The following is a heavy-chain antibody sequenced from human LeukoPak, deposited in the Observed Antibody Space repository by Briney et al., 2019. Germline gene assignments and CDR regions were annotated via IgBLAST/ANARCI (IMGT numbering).Heavy chain of an antibody. CDR3: ASMGIAARRYYYYYYMDV. J-gene: IGHJ6*03. V-gene: IGHV4-61*02. Sequence: PSQTLSLTCTVSGGSISSGSYYWSWIRQPAGKGLEWIGRIYTSGSTNYNPSLKSRVTISVDTSKNQFSLKLSSVTAADTAVYYCASMGIAARRYYYYYYMDVWGKGTTVTVSS. CDR2: IYTSGST. D-gene: IGHD6-6*01. CDR1: GGSISSGSYY.